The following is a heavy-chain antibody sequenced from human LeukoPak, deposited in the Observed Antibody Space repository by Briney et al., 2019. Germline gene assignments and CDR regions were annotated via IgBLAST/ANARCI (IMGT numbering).Heavy chain of an antibody. Sequence: PSGTLSLTCDVSGGSMSSSNWWSWVRQPPGKGLEWIGEIYHSGSTYYNPSLKSRVTISVDTSKNQFSLKLSSVAAADTAVYYCARLPLLPYSSGYYDSWGQGTLVTVSS. CDR1: GGSMSSSNW. J-gene: IGHJ4*02. CDR2: IYHSGST. D-gene: IGHD6-19*01. CDR3: ARLPLLPYSSGYYDS. V-gene: IGHV4-4*02.